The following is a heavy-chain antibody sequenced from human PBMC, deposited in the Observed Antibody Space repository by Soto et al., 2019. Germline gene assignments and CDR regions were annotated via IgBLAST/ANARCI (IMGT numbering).Heavy chain of an antibody. V-gene: IGHV3-9*01. CDR2: ISWNSGSI. CDR1: GFTFDDYA. Sequence: GGSLRLSCAASGFTFDDYAMHWVRQAPGKGLEWVSGISWNSGSIGYADSVKGRFTISRDNAKNSLYLQMNSLRAEDTALYYCAKDRNWVTEAGYMDVWGKGTTVTVSS. D-gene: IGHD2-21*02. J-gene: IGHJ6*03. CDR3: AKDRNWVTEAGYMDV.